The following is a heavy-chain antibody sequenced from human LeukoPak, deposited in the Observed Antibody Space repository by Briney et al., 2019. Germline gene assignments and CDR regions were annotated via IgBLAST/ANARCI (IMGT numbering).Heavy chain of an antibody. CDR1: GGSISSYY. J-gene: IGHJ6*03. Sequence: KTSETLSLTCTVSGGSISSYYWSWIRQPPGKGLEWIGYIYYSGSTNYNPSLKSRVTISVDTSKNQFSLKLSSVTAADTAVYYCARSPYYDLWSGYGGYYYMDVWGTGTTVTVSS. CDR3: ARSPYYDLWSGYGGYYYMDV. CDR2: IYYSGST. V-gene: IGHV4-59*01. D-gene: IGHD3-3*01.